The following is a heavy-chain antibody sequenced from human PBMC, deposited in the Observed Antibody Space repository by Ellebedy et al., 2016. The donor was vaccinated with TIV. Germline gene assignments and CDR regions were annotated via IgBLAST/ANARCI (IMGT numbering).Heavy chain of an antibody. CDR3: ARVGYSGYPSKYYFDY. D-gene: IGHD5-12*01. CDR1: GGSISSGDYY. Sequence: SETLSLXXTVPGGSISSGDYYWSWIRQPPGKGLEWIGYIYYSGSTYYNPSLKSRVTISVDTSKNQFSLKLSSVTAADTAVYYCARVGYSGYPSKYYFDYWGQGTLVTVSS. J-gene: IGHJ4*02. CDR2: IYYSGST. V-gene: IGHV4-30-4*01.